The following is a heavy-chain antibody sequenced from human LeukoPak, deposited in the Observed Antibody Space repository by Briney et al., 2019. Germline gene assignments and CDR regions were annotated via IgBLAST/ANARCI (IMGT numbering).Heavy chain of an antibody. CDR1: GGSISSYY. D-gene: IGHD2-2*02. V-gene: IGHV4-59*01. CDR3: ARGGCTTTSCYIGDY. J-gene: IGHJ4*02. CDR2: LYYSGST. Sequence: SETLSLTCTVSGGSISSYYWSWIRQPPGKGLEWIGYLYYSGSTNYNPSLKSRVTISVDTSKSQFSLKLSSVTAADTAVYYCARGGCTTTSCYIGDYWGQGTLVTVSS.